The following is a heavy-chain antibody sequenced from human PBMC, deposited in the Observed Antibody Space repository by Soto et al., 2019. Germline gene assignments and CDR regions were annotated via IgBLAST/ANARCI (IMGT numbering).Heavy chain of an antibody. CDR1: GYTFTSYD. V-gene: IGHV1-8*01. CDR2: MNPNSGNT. CDR3: ARTRSYSSGWVEDAFDI. D-gene: IGHD6-19*01. Sequence: ASVKVSCKASGYTFTSYDINWVRQATGQGLEWMGWMNPNSGNTGYAQKFQGRVTMTRNTSIGTAYMELSSLRSEDTAVYYCARTRSYSSGWVEDAFDIWGQGTMVTVSS. J-gene: IGHJ3*02.